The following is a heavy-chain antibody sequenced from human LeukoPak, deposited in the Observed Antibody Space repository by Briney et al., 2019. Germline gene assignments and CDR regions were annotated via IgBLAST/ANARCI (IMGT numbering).Heavy chain of an antibody. J-gene: IGHJ3*02. D-gene: IGHD3-22*01. CDR3: ARETMIVRFRGAFDI. CDR1: GFTFDDYG. V-gene: IGHV3-20*04. Sequence: PGGSLRLSCAASGFTFDDYGMSWVRQAPGKGLEWVPGINWNGGSTGYADSVKGRFTISRDNAKNSLYLQMNSLRAEDTALYYCARETMIVRFRGAFDIWGQGTMVTVSS. CDR2: INWNGGST.